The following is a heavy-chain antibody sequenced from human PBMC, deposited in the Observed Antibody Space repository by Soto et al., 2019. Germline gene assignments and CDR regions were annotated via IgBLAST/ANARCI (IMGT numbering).Heavy chain of an antibody. D-gene: IGHD6-19*01. Sequence: QVQLVESGGGVVQPGRSLRLSCAASGFTFSSYGMHWVRQAPGKGLEWVAVISYDGSNKYYADSVKGRFTISRDNSKNTLYLQMNSLRAEDTAVYYCAKVRVGAVAVGAFDIWDQGTMVTVSS. J-gene: IGHJ3*02. CDR3: AKVRVGAVAVGAFDI. CDR1: GFTFSSYG. V-gene: IGHV3-30*18. CDR2: ISYDGSNK.